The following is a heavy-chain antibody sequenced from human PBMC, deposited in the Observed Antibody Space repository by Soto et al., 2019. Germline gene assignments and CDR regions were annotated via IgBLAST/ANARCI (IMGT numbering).Heavy chain of an antibody. J-gene: IGHJ4*02. Sequence: PGGSLRLSCAASGFTLSSYAMSWVRQAPGKGLEWVSAISGSGTSTYYADSVKGRFTISKDSSENTLYLQMNSLRAEDTAVYYCAKDRYSSSRIFDYWGQGTLVTV. V-gene: IGHV3-23*01. CDR3: AKDRYSSSRIFDY. CDR1: GFTLSSYA. CDR2: ISGSGTST. D-gene: IGHD6-19*01.